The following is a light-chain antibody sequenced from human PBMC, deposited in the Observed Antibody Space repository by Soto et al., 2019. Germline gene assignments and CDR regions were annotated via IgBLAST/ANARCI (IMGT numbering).Light chain of an antibody. J-gene: IGLJ2*01. CDR1: SSNIRRDY. CDR2: SHN. V-gene: IGLV1-47*02. Sequence: QSVLTQPPSASGTPGQRVTISCSGGSSNIRRDYVYWYQQLPGAAPKLLMYSHNIRPAGVPDRFSASTSGTSASLAISGLRPEDEGDYHCAAWDDSVRGVVFGGGTKVTVL. CDR3: AAWDDSVRGVV.